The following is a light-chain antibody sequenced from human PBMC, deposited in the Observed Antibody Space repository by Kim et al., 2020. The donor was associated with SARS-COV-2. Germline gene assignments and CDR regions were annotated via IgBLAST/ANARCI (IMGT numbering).Light chain of an antibody. CDR3: SSYTSGSAWV. V-gene: IGLV2-14*01. CDR2: DVS. CDR1: SSDVGGYKY. J-gene: IGLJ3*02. Sequence: QSALTQPASVSGSPGQSITISCSGTSSDVGGYKYVSCYQQHPGKAPKLMIYDVSKRPSGVSNRFSGTNSVNTASLTISLLQAEDEGDYYCSSYTSGSAWVFGGGTKLTVL.